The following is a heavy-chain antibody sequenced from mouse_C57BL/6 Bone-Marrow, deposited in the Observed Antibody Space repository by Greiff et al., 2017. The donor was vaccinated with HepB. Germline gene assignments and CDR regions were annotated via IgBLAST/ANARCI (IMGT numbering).Heavy chain of an antibody. CDR1: GFTFSSYT. J-gene: IGHJ2*01. CDR2: ISGGGGNT. D-gene: IGHD1-1*01. Sequence: VMLVESGGGLVKPGGSLKLSCAASGFTFSSYTMSWVRQTPEKRLEWVATISGGGGNTYYPDSVKGRFTISRDNAKNTLSLQMSSLRSEDTALYYCARQDYYGTDYWGQGTTLTVSS. V-gene: IGHV5-9*01. CDR3: ARQDYYGTDY.